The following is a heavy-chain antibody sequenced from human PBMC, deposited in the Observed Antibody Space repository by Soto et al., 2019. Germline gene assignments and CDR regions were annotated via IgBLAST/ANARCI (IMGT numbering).Heavy chain of an antibody. CDR2: MNPNSGNT. D-gene: IGHD6-13*01. CDR1: GYTFTSYD. J-gene: IGHJ5*02. CDR3: ARGVDSSSWYVWFDP. V-gene: IGHV1-8*01. Sequence: ASVKVSCKASGYTFTSYDINWVRQATGQGLEWMGWMNPNSGNTGYAQKFQGRVTMTRNTSISTAYMELSSLRSEDTAVYYCARGVDSSSWYVWFDPWGQGTLVTVSS.